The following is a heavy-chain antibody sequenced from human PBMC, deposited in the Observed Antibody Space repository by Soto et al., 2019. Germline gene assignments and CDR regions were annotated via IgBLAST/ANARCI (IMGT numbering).Heavy chain of an antibody. CDR1: GYTFTSYG. D-gene: IGHD6-6*01. Sequence: ASVKVSCKASGYTFTSYGISWVRQAPGQGLEWMGWISAYNGNTNYAQKLQGRVTMTTDTSTSTAYMELRSLRSDDTAVYYCARDTLEYSSSDWFDPWGQGTLVTV. V-gene: IGHV1-18*01. CDR2: ISAYNGNT. J-gene: IGHJ5*02. CDR3: ARDTLEYSSSDWFDP.